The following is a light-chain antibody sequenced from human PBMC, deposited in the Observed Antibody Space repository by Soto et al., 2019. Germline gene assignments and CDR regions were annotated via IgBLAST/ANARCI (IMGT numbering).Light chain of an antibody. CDR3: QQYYSAPYT. Sequence: DIVMTQSPDSLAVSLGERAAINCKSSQSVLYNSNNNTYLAWYQQKPGQPPKLLMYWAFARESGVPERFSGSGSGTDFTLTTSSLQAEDVAVYYCQQYYSAPYTFGQGTTLEI. CDR1: QSVLYNSNNNTY. J-gene: IGKJ2*01. CDR2: WAF. V-gene: IGKV4-1*01.